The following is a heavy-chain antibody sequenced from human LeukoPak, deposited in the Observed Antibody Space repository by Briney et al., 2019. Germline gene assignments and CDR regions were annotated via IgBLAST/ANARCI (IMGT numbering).Heavy chain of an antibody. CDR3: TRDHCSFANCYEDYYYGMDV. V-gene: IGHV1-2*02. D-gene: IGHD2-2*01. CDR1: GYTFTDHY. Sequence: ASVKVSCKASGYTFTDHYMHWVRQAPGQGLEWMGWINPNNGGTTYAQNFQGRVTMTRDTSIGTAYMELSRLRSDDSAIYYCTRDHCSFANCYEDYYYGMDVWGQGTTVTVSS. J-gene: IGHJ6*02. CDR2: INPNNGGT.